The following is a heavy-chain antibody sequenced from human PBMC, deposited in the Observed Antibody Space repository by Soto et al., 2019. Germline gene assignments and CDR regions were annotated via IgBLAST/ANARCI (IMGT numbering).Heavy chain of an antibody. CDR3: ARFDGVPAAMRSVYYYYMDV. J-gene: IGHJ6*03. D-gene: IGHD2-2*01. CDR2: IYPGDSDT. Sequence: GESLKISCKGSGYSFTSYWIGWVRQMPGKGLEWMGIIYPGDSDTRYSPSFQGQVTISADKSISTAYLQWSSLKASDTAMYYCARFDGVPAAMRSVYYYYMDVWGKGTTVTVSS. V-gene: IGHV5-51*01. CDR1: GYSFTSYW.